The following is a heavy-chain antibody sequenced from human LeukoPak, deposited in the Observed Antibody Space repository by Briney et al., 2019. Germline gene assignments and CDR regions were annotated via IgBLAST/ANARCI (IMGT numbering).Heavy chain of an antibody. CDR3: ARKLGYCSSTSCYWGAFDI. CDR2: IYNSGST. V-gene: IGHV4-4*07. J-gene: IGHJ3*02. Sequence: SETLSLTCTVSGGSISSYYWSWIRQPAGKGLEWIGRIYNSGSTNYNPSLKSRVTMSVDTSKNQFSLKLSSVTAADTAVYYCARKLGYCSSTSCYWGAFDIWGQGTMVTVSS. CDR1: GGSISSYY. D-gene: IGHD2-2*01.